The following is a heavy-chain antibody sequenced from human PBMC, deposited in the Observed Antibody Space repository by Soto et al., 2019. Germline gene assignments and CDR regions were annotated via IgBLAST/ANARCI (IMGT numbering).Heavy chain of an antibody. D-gene: IGHD3-9*01. CDR1: GYTFTSYD. J-gene: IGHJ4*02. V-gene: IGHV1-8*01. Sequence: ASVQFSCKASGYTFTSYDINWVRQATGQGLEWMGWMNPNSGNTGYAQKFQGRVTMTRNTSISTAYMELSSLRSEDTAVYYCARGDYDILTGYYLVLGYWGQGTLVTVSS. CDR2: MNPNSGNT. CDR3: ARGDYDILTGYYLVLGY.